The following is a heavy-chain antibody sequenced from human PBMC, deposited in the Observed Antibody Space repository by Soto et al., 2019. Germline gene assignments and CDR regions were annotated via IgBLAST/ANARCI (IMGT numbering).Heavy chain of an antibody. V-gene: IGHV4-39*01. CDR2: IYYSGST. J-gene: IGHJ6*02. Sequence: SETLSLTCTFSGGSISSSSYYWGWIRQPPGKGLEWFGSIYYSGSTYYNPSLKSRVTISVDTSKNQFSLKLSSVTAADTAVYYCARRSGIAVAGTRYYYYYGMDVWGQGTTVTVSS. CDR1: GGSISSSSYY. D-gene: IGHD6-19*01. CDR3: ARRSGIAVAGTRYYYYYGMDV.